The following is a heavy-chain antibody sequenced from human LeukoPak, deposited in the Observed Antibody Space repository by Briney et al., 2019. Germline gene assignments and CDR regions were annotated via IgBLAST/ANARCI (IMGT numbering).Heavy chain of an antibody. V-gene: IGHV4-38-2*02. Sequence: KPSETLSLTCTVSGYSISSGYYWGWIRQPPGKGLEWIGSIYHSGSPYYNPSLKSQVTISVDTSKNQFSLKLSSVTAADTAVYYCARLSPPYWGQGTLVTVSS. J-gene: IGHJ4*02. D-gene: IGHD3-16*02. CDR2: IYHSGSP. CDR1: GYSISSGYY. CDR3: ARLSPPY.